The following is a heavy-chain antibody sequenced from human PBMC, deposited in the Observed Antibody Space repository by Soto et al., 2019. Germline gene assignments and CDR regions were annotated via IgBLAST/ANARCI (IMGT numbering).Heavy chain of an antibody. V-gene: IGHV3-33*01. Sequence: QVQLVESGGGVVQPGRSLRLSCAASGFTFSSYGMHWVRQAPGKGLEWVAVIWYDGSNKYYADSVKGRFTISRDNSKNTLYLQINSLRAEDTAVYYCARPGVPAAKGDYYYGMDVWGQGTTVTVSS. D-gene: IGHD2-2*01. CDR3: ARPGVPAAKGDYYYGMDV. CDR1: GFTFSSYG. CDR2: IWYDGSNK. J-gene: IGHJ6*02.